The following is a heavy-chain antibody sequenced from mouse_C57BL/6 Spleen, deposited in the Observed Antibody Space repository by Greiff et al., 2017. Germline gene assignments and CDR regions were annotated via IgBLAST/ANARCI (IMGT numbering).Heavy chain of an antibody. CDR1: GFTFSDYY. V-gene: IGHV5-16*01. D-gene: IGHD1-1*01. CDR2: INYDGSST. CDR3: ARDYGPFDY. J-gene: IGHJ2*01. Sequence: EVMLVESEGGLVQPGSSMKLSCTASGFTFSDYYMAWVRQVPEKGLEWVANINYDGSSTYYLDSLKSRFIISRDNAKNILYLQMSSLKSEDTATYYCARDYGPFDYWGQGTTLTVSS.